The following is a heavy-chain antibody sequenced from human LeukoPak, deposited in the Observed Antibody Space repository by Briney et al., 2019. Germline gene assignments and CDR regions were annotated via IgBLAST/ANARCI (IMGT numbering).Heavy chain of an antibody. D-gene: IGHD4-17*01. CDR3: ARVVYGHYNRD. CDR2: IYHSGSI. V-gene: IGHV4-4*02. J-gene: IGHJ4*02. CDR1: GGSISSGNC. Sequence: SETLSLTCAVSGGSISSGNCWSWVRQPPRKGLEWIGEIYHSGSIKYNPSLKSRVTISLDKSKNQFSLNLRFVTAADTAVYYCARVVYGHYNRDWGQGTLVTVSS.